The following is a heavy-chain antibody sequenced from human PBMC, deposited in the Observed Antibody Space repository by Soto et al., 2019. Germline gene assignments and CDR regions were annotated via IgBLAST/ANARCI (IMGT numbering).Heavy chain of an antibody. CDR1: GFSLSTYT. CDR2: FSGNDRSK. Sequence: GWCLRLSCSAAGFSLSTYTVSWLRQAPGKGLEWVSAFSGNDRSKHYADSVKGRFTISRDNSKNTLYLQMNSLRAEDTAVYYCARVPVVAAATTIDTDIWDHGPTIT. V-gene: IGHV3-23*01. J-gene: IGHJ3*02. CDR3: ARVPVVAAATTIDTDI. D-gene: IGHD2-15*01.